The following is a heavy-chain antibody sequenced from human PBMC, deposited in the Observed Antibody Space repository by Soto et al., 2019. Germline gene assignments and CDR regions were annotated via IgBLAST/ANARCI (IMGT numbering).Heavy chain of an antibody. D-gene: IGHD1-1*01. Sequence: GGSLSLSCAASGYSITIHGMHWVRQAPGKGLEWVALIWSHGTDQYYAGSVRGRFTVSRDTSTNTVFLQMHSLRADDTATYYCGKDIRSGSIDYWGQGTPVTVSS. CDR3: GKDIRSGSIDY. CDR2: IWSHGTDQ. CDR1: GYSITIHG. J-gene: IGHJ4*02. V-gene: IGHV3-33*02.